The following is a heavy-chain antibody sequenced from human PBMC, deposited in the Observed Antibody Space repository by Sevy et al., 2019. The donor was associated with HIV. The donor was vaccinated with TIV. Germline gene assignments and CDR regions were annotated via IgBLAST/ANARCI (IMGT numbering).Heavy chain of an antibody. J-gene: IGHJ3*02. D-gene: IGHD1-26*01. CDR2: IGTAGDT. CDR1: GFTFSRYD. V-gene: IGHV3-13*01. CDR3: ARGTRYSGSYYLGDDAFDI. Sequence: GGSLRLSCAASGFTFSRYDMHWVRQATGRGLEWVSSIGTAGDTYYPGSVKGRFTISRENAKKSLYLEMNSLRAGDTAVYYCARGTRYSGSYYLGDDAFDIWGQGTMVTVSS.